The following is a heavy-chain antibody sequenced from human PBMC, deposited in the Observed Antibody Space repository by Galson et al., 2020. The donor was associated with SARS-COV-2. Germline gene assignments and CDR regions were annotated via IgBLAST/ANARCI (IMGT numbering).Heavy chain of an antibody. D-gene: IGHD2-15*01. V-gene: IGHV3-11*06. CDR3: ARNGRDCSGGICYGAEYFQY. CDR1: GFTFSDYY. J-gene: IGHJ1*01. CDR2: ISSSGSYT. Sequence: GESLKLSCVASGFTFSDYYMSWIRQAPGKGLEWISYISSSGSYTNYADSVKGRFTISRDNAKNSLYLQMNSLRAEDTALYFCARNGRDCSGGICYGAEYFQYWGQGNPVTVSS.